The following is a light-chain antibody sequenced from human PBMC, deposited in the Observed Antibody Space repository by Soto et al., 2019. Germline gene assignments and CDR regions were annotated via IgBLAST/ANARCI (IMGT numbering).Light chain of an antibody. CDR1: QGIGDT. CDR3: QPYNNWPLT. J-gene: IGKJ4*01. CDR2: ATS. V-gene: IGKV3-15*01. Sequence: EVVLRQSPATLSVSPGECATLSCRASQGIGDTLAWYQHTPGQSPILRIYATSTRATGVPTRFSGSRSGAEFTLTINSLQSEDFAVYYCQPYNNWPLTFCGGTKVDI.